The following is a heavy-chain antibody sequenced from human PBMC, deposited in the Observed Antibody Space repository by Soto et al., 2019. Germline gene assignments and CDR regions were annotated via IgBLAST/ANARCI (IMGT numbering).Heavy chain of an antibody. D-gene: IGHD7-27*01. Sequence: QLQLQESGPGLVKPSETLSLTCSVSGGSTSSSNYYWGWIRQPPGKGLEWIGSIHYSGSTYYNPSLKSRVTMSIDTSKNQFSLKLSSVTAADTAMYYCARRGITGATDYWGQGTLVTVSS. V-gene: IGHV4-39*01. CDR2: IHYSGST. J-gene: IGHJ4*02. CDR1: GGSTSSSNYY. CDR3: ARRGITGATDY.